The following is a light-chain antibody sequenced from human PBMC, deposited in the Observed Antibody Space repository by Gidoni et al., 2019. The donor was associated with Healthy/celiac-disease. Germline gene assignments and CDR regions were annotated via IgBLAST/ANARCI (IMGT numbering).Light chain of an antibody. J-gene: IGKJ1*01. CDR3: QQYNNWPQT. CDR1: QSVSSN. V-gene: IGKV3-15*01. Sequence: DIVLPQSPATLSVSPGERATLSCRASQSVSSNLAWYQQKPGQAPRLLIYGASTRATGIPARFSGSGSGTEFTLTISSLQSEDFAVYYCQQYNNWPQTFGQGTKVEIK. CDR2: GAS.